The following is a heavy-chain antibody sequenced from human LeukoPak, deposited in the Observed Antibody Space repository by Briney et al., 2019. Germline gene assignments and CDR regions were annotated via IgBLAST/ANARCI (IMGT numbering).Heavy chain of an antibody. CDR3: ARTYYYDSSGHWAYYFDY. CDR1: GFTVSSNY. D-gene: IGHD3-22*01. CDR2: IYSGGST. Sequence: GGSLRLSCAASGFTVSSNYMSWVRQAPGKGLEWVSVIYSGGSTYYADSVKGRFTISRHNSKNTLYLQMNSLRAEDTAVYYCARTYYYDSSGHWAYYFDYWGQGTLVTVSS. V-gene: IGHV3-53*04. J-gene: IGHJ4*02.